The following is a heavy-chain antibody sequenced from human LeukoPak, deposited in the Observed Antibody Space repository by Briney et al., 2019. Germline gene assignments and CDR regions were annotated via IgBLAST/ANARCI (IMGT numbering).Heavy chain of an antibody. J-gene: IGHJ4*02. CDR1: GGSFSGYY. D-gene: IGHD1-7*01. Sequence: SETLSLTCAVYGGSFSGYYWSWIRQPPGKGLEWIGEINHSGSTNYNPSLKSRVTISVDTSKNQFSLKLGSVTAADTAVYYCASTSGANWNYPYYFDYWGQGTLVTVSS. CDR3: ASTSGANWNYPYYFDY. CDR2: INHSGST. V-gene: IGHV4-34*01.